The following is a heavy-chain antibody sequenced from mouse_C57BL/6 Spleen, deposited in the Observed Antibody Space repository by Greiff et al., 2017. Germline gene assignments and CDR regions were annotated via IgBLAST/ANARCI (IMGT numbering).Heavy chain of an antibody. Sequence: EVKLQESGGDLVKPGGSLKLSCAASGFTFSSYGMSWVRQTPDKRLEWVATISSGGSYTYYPDSVKGRFTISRDNAKNTLYLQMSSLKSEDTAMYYCARVYYDYDVGHYYAMDYWGQGTSVTVSS. CDR2: ISSGGSYT. CDR3: ARVYYDYDVGHYYAMDY. V-gene: IGHV5-6*01. CDR1: GFTFSSYG. J-gene: IGHJ4*01. D-gene: IGHD2-4*01.